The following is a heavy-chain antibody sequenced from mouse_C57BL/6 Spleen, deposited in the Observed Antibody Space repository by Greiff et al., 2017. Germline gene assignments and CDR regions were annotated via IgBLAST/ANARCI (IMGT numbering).Heavy chain of an antibody. D-gene: IGHD1-1*01. V-gene: IGHV5-4*03. Sequence: EVKLVESGGGLVKPGGSLKLSCAASGFTFSSYAMSWVRQTPEKRLEWVATISDGGSYTYYPDNVKGRFTISRDNAKNNLYLQMSHLKSEDTAVYYCARVIITTVVAPRYFDVWGTGTTVTVSS. CDR3: ARVIITTVVAPRYFDV. CDR2: ISDGGSYT. J-gene: IGHJ1*03. CDR1: GFTFSSYA.